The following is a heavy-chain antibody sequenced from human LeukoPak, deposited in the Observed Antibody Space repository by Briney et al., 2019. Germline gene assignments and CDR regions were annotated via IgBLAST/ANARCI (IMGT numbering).Heavy chain of an antibody. CDR3: AKADSSSSWYAPNWFDP. D-gene: IGHD6-13*01. Sequence: GGSLRLSCAASGFTFSSYGMHWVRQAPGKGLEWVAVISYDGSNKYYADSVKGRFTISRDNSKNTLYLQMNSLRAEDTAVYYCAKADSSSSWYAPNWFDPWGQGTPVTVSS. CDR2: ISYDGSNK. V-gene: IGHV3-30*18. CDR1: GFTFSSYG. J-gene: IGHJ5*02.